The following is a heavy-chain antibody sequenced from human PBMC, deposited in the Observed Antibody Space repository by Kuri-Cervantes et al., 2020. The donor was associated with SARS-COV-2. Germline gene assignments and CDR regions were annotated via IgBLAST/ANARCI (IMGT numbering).Heavy chain of an antibody. CDR2: ISSSSSTI. CDR3: ARDQEADFWSGYYRQTGYYYYGMDV. CDR1: GFTFSSYS. J-gene: IGHJ6*02. V-gene: IGHV3-48*01. Sequence: GESLKISCAASGFTFSSYSMNWVRQAPGKGLEWVSYISSSSSTIYYADSVKGRFTISRDNAKNPLYLQMNSLRAEDTAVYYCARDQEADFWSGYYRQTGYYYYGMDVWGQGTTVTVSS. D-gene: IGHD3-3*01.